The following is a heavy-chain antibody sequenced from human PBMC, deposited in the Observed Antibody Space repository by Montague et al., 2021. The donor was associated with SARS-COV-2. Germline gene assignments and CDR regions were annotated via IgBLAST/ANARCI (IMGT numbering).Heavy chain of an antibody. D-gene: IGHD3-16*01. CDR1: GFSLSTSGMC. CDR3: ATTIYDYVWGTRVEFDY. J-gene: IGHJ4*02. Sequence: PALVKPTKTLTLTCTFSGFSLSTSGMCVSWIRQPPGKALEWLALIDWDDDKYYSTSLKTRLTISKDTSKNQVVLTMTNMDPVDTATYYCATTIYDYVWGTRVEFDYWGQGTRVTVSS. CDR2: IDWDDDK. V-gene: IGHV2-70*01.